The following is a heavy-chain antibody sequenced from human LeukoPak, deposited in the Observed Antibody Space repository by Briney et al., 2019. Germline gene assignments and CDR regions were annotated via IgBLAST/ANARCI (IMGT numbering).Heavy chain of an antibody. V-gene: IGHV4-59*01. CDR3: ARGPGGGVVVPAPFMSFYCYYYMDV. D-gene: IGHD2-2*01. J-gene: IGHJ6*03. CDR2: IYYSGST. Sequence: PSETLTLTCTVSGGSISSYYWSWVRQPPGKGLEWIAYIYYSGSTNYNPSLKSRVTISVDTSKDQFSLKLSSVTAADTAVYYCARGPGGGVVVPAPFMSFYCYYYMDVWGKGTTVTASS. CDR1: GGSISSYY.